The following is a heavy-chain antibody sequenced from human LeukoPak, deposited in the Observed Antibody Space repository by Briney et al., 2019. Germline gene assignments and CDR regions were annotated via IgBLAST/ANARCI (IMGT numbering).Heavy chain of an antibody. D-gene: IGHD3-3*01. Sequence: SETLSLTCAVYGGSFSGYYWSWIRQPPGKGLEWIGEINHSGSTNYNPSLKSRVTISVDTSKNQFSLKLSSVTAADTAVYYCRVFYYDFWSGHFPFDYWGQGTLVTVSS. CDR3: RVFYYDFWSGHFPFDY. CDR1: GGSFSGYY. CDR2: INHSGST. V-gene: IGHV4-34*01. J-gene: IGHJ4*02.